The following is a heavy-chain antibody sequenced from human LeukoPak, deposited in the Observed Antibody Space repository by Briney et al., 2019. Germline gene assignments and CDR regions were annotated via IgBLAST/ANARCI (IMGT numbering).Heavy chain of an antibody. V-gene: IGHV4-38-2*02. CDR3: AREYESGYSSSWYLPPHYFDY. D-gene: IGHD6-13*01. CDR2: XXXSGST. Sequence: SETLSLTCAVSGYSISSGYYWGWIRQPPGKXXXXXXXXXXSGSTYYNPSLKSRVTISVDTSKNQFSLKLSSVTAADTAVYYCAREYESGYSSSWYLPPHYFDYWGQGTLVTVSS. J-gene: IGHJ4*02. CDR1: GYSISSGYY.